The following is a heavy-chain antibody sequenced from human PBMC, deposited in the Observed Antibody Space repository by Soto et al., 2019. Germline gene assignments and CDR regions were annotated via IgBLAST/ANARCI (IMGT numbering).Heavy chain of an antibody. CDR3: ARAGAANLSDY. V-gene: IGHV4-59*01. CDR2: IYYSGST. Sequence: SDTLSLTCTVSGGSISSYYWSWIRQPPGKGLEWIGYIYYSGSTNYNPSLKSRVTISVDTSKNQFSLNLSSVTAADTAVYYCARAGAANLSDYWGQGTLVTVS. CDR1: GGSISSYY. D-gene: IGHD2-15*01. J-gene: IGHJ4*02.